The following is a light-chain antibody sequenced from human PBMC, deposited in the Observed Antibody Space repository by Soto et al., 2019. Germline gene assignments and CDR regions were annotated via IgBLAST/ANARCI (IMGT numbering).Light chain of an antibody. CDR2: GAS. CDR1: QSVNTK. V-gene: IGKV3-15*01. J-gene: IGKJ1*01. CDR3: QQYNNWPLT. Sequence: EIVMTQSPATLSVSPGERATLSCRASQSVNTKLAWYQQKPGQSPSLLIYGASTRATGIPARFSGSGSGTDFTLTISILQSEDFAVYYCQQYNNWPLTFGQGTKVEIK.